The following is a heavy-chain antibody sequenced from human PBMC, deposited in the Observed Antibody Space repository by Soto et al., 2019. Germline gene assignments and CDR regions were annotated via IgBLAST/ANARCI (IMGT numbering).Heavy chain of an antibody. V-gene: IGHV3-23*01. Sequence: PGGSLRLSCAASGFTFRSYAMSWVRQAPEKGLEWVSAITDGGGSTYYTDSVKGRFTISRDNSENTLYLQMNSLRAEDTAVYFCAKGSRSSRPYYFDYWGQGALVTVSS. CDR1: GFTFRSYA. CDR2: ITDGGGST. J-gene: IGHJ4*02. CDR3: AKGSRSSRPYYFDY. D-gene: IGHD6-6*01.